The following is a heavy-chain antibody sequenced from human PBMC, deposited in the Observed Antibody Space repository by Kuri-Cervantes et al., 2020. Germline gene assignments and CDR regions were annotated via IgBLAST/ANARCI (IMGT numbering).Heavy chain of an antibody. V-gene: IGHV3-33*08. CDR2: IWYDGSNK. Sequence: GESLKISCAASGFTFSSYGMHWVRQAPGKGLEWVAVIWYDGSNKYYAESVKGRFTISRDNSKNTLYLQMNSLRAEDTAVYYCARSLSGNYYYYYGMDVWGQGTTVTVSS. D-gene: IGHD1-26*01. CDR1: GFTFSSYG. J-gene: IGHJ6*02. CDR3: ARSLSGNYYYYYGMDV.